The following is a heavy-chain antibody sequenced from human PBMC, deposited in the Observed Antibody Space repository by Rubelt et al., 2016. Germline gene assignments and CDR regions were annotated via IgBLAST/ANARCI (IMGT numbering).Heavy chain of an antibody. CDR2: IRAYNGNT. J-gene: IGHJ5*02. CDR3: ARVMITFGGVIEVGWFDP. Sequence: QVQLVQSGAEVKKPGASVKVSCKASGYTFTSYGISWVRQAPGQGLEWMGWIRAYNGNTTYAQKLRGRVTMTTDTSTGTAYRELRSLRSDDTVGYYCARVMITFGGVIEVGWFDPWGQGTLVTVSS. CDR1: GYTFTSYG. V-gene: IGHV1-18*01. D-gene: IGHD3-16*02.